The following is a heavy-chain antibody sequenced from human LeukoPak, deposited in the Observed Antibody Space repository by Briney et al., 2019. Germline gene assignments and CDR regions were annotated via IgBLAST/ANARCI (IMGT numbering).Heavy chain of an antibody. CDR3: AKGRSDLDY. J-gene: IGHJ4*02. CDR1: GFTFSSYA. Sequence: GGSLRLSCAASGFTFSSYAMSWVRQAPGKGLEWVSAISGSGGSTYHADSVKGRFTISRDNSKNTLSLQMSSLRAEDTAVYYCAKGRSDLDYWGQGTLVTVSS. CDR2: ISGSGGST. V-gene: IGHV3-23*01.